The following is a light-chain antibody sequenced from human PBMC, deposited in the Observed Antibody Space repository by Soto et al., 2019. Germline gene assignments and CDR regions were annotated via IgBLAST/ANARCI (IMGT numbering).Light chain of an antibody. CDR2: DVS. CDR1: NSDVGGYNY. CDR3: STWDDSLNGWV. Sequence: QSALTQPRSVSGSPGQSVTISCTGTNSDVGGYNYVSWYQQHPGKAPKVMIYDVSERPSGVPDRFSGSKSGNTASLTISGLQSDDEAVYFCSTWDDSLNGWVFGGGTKVTVL. J-gene: IGLJ3*02. V-gene: IGLV2-11*01.